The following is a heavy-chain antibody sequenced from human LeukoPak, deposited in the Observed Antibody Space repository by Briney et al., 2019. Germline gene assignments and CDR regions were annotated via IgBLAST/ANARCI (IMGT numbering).Heavy chain of an antibody. D-gene: IGHD6-19*01. V-gene: IGHV3-23*01. CDR1: GFTFSNYA. CDR2: ISGSDGST. CDR3: ATNSGWYGVS. Sequence: GGSLRLSCAASGFTFSNYAMNWVRQAPGKGLEWVSGISGSDGSTYYADSVKGRFTISREDSKNTLYLQLNSLRAEDTALYCCATNSGWYGVSWGQGTLVTVSS. J-gene: IGHJ4*02.